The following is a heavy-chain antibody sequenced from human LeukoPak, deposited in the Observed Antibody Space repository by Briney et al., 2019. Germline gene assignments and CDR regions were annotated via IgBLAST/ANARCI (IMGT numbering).Heavy chain of an antibody. V-gene: IGHV3-7*03. J-gene: IGHJ3*02. D-gene: IGHD3-10*02. CDR3: ARDRDVFDAFDI. CDR2: IKEDGSEK. Sequence: GGSLRLSVEASGFTFRSFWLSWFGQAPGKGLEWGANIKEDGSEKYYVDSLKGRFTISRDNARNSLYLQMNSLRAEDTAVYYCARDRDVFDAFDIWGQGTMVTVSS. CDR1: GFTFRSFW.